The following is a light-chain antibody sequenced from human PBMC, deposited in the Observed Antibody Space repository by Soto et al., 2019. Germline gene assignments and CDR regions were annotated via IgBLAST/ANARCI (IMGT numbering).Light chain of an antibody. CDR2: AAS. V-gene: IGKV3-20*01. CDR1: QNLGSGY. J-gene: IGKJ1*01. Sequence: EIVLTQSPCTLSLSPGDRATLSCRASQNLGSGYLAWYQQKPGQAPRILIYAASSRATGIPDRFSGSGSGTDFSLTISRLEPEDFAVYYCQQYDTSPRTFGQGTKVDIK. CDR3: QQYDTSPRT.